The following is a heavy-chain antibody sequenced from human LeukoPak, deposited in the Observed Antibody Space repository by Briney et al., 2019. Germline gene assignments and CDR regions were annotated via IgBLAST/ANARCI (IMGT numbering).Heavy chain of an antibody. Sequence: PSETLSLTCTVSGDSIRNFYWNWIRQSPGKGLERIGYIYQSGNTNYNPSLKSRLTMSIDTSKNQLSLNLNSVTAADTAVYYCARATYGSGSYYVVNFDYWGQGTLVTVSS. CDR1: GDSIRNFY. V-gene: IGHV4-59*01. D-gene: IGHD3-10*01. CDR2: IYQSGNT. CDR3: ARATYGSGSYYVVNFDY. J-gene: IGHJ4*02.